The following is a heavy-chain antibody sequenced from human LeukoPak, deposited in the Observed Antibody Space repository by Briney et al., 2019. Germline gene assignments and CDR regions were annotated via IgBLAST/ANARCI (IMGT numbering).Heavy chain of an antibody. D-gene: IGHD3-10*01. Sequence: ASVKVSCKASGYTFTSYTMNWVRQAPGQGLEWMGIINPSGGSTSYAQKFQGRVTMTRDTSTSTVYMELSSLRSEDTAVYYCARDSSYGSGSYYAADYWGQGTLVTVSS. J-gene: IGHJ4*02. CDR1: GYTFTSYT. CDR3: ARDSSYGSGSYYAADY. V-gene: IGHV1-46*01. CDR2: INPSGGST.